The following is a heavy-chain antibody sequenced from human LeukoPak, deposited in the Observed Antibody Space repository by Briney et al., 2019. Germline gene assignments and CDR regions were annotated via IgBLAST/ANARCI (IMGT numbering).Heavy chain of an antibody. CDR2: ISAYNGNT. CDR3: ARDSYGSGITYYYYMDV. Sequence: GASVKVSSKASGYTFTSYYMHWVRQAPGQGLEWMGWISAYNGNTNYAQKLQGRVTMTTDTSTSTAYMELRSLRSDDTAVYYYARDSYGSGITYYYYMDVWGKGTTVTISS. V-gene: IGHV1-18*04. J-gene: IGHJ6*03. CDR1: GYTFTSYY. D-gene: IGHD3-10*01.